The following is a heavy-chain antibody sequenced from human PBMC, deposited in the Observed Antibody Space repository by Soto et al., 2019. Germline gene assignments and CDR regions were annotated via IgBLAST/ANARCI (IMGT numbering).Heavy chain of an antibody. Sequence: EVQLVESGGGLVQPGGSLRLSCAASGFTFSTYFMTWVRQAPGKGLEWVATIKPDGSERWYVDSGKGRFTISRDNAKNSLYLEMNSLRAEDTAVYFCASDLNWPNFWGQGSLVAVSS. CDR3: ASDLNWPNF. CDR1: GFTFSTYF. J-gene: IGHJ4*02. D-gene: IGHD1-20*01. CDR2: IKPDGSER. V-gene: IGHV3-7*01.